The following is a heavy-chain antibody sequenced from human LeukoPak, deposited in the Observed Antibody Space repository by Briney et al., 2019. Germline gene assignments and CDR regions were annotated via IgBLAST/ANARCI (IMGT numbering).Heavy chain of an antibody. J-gene: IGHJ2*01. CDR3: ARDMGGYFDL. V-gene: IGHV3-48*03. CDR1: GFTFSSYE. Sequence: GGSLRLSCAASGFTFSSYEMNWVRQVPGPGLEWVSYISSSGSTIYYADSVKGRFTISRDNAKNSLYLQMNSLRAEDTAVYYCARDMGGYFDLWGRGTLVTVSS. CDR2: ISSSGSTI. D-gene: IGHD1-26*01.